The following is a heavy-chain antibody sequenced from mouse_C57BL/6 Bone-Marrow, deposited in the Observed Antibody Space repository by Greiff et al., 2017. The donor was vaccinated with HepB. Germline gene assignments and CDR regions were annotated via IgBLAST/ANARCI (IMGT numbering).Heavy chain of an antibody. CDR2: IYPGNSDT. Sequence: VQLQQSGTVLARPGASVKMSCKTSGYTFTSYWMHWVKQRPGQGLEWIGAIYPGNSDTSYNQKFKGKAKLTAVTSASTAYMELSSLTNEVSAVYYCTVTTVVSFDYWGQGTTLTVSS. CDR3: TVTTVVSFDY. V-gene: IGHV1-5*01. D-gene: IGHD1-1*01. J-gene: IGHJ2*01. CDR1: GYTFTSYW.